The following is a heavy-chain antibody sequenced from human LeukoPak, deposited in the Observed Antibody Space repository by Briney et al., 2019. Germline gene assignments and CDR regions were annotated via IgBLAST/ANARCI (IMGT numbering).Heavy chain of an antibody. CDR2: IYYSGST. V-gene: IGHV4-61*03. Sequence: SETLSLTCTVSGYSISSGYYWGWIRQPPGKGLEWIGYIYYSGSTSYDPSLKSRATISVDTSKNHLSLKLSSVTAADTAVYYCASVHNSRTYWFDPWGQGTLVTVSS. CDR1: GYSISSGYY. CDR3: ASVHNSRTYWFDP. J-gene: IGHJ5*02. D-gene: IGHD2-2*01.